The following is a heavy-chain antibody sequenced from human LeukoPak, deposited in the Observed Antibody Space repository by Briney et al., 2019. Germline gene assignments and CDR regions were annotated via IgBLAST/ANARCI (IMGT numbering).Heavy chain of an antibody. V-gene: IGHV1-18*01. CDR1: GYTFTSYG. CDR2: ISACNGNT. CDR3: ARDGEAYYYGSGSYY. Sequence: ASVKVSCKASGYTFTSYGISWVRQAPGQGLEWMGWISACNGNTNYAQKLQGRVTMTTDTSTSTAYMELRSLRSDDTAVYYCARDGEAYYYGSGSYYWGQGTLVTVSS. D-gene: IGHD3-10*01. J-gene: IGHJ4*02.